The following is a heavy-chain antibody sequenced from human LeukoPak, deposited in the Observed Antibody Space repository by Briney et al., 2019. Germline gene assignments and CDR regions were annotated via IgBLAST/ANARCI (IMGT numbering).Heavy chain of an antibody. CDR1: GGSTSSGDYY. CDR3: ARNLIDYYDSSGYLEA. V-gene: IGHV4-30-4*01. Sequence: SQTLSLTCTVSGGSTSSGDYYWSWIRQPPGKGLEWIGYIYYSGSTYYNPSLKSRVTISVDTSKNQFSLKLSSVTAADTAVYYCARNLIDYYDSSGYLEAWGQGTLVTVSS. D-gene: IGHD3-22*01. CDR2: IYYSGST. J-gene: IGHJ5*02.